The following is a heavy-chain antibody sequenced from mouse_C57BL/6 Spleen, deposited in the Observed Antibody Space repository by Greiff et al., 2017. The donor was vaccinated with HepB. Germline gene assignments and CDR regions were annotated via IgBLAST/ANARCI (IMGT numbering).Heavy chain of an antibody. J-gene: IGHJ2*01. Sequence: VQVVESGAELAKPGASVKLSCKASGYTFTSYWMHWVKQRPGQGLEWIGYINPSSGYTKYNQKFKDKATLTADKSSSTAYMQLSSLTYEDSAVYYCASLPGRNGNYDYWGQGTTLTVSS. CDR1: GYTFTSYW. V-gene: IGHV1-7*01. D-gene: IGHD2-1*01. CDR3: ASLPGRNGNYDY. CDR2: INPSSGYT.